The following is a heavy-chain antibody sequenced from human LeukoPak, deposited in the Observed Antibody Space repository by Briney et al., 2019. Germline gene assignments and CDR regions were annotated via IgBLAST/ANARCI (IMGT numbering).Heavy chain of an antibody. D-gene: IGHD1-1*01. J-gene: IGHJ4*02. V-gene: IGHV3-23*01. Sequence: GASLRLSCAASGFTFSSYTMSWVRQAPGKGLEWVSAISGSGGSTYYADSVKGRFTISRDNSKNTLYLQMNSLRAEDTAVYYCAKDQTGTNGAYFDYWGQGTLVTVSS. CDR1: GFTFSSYT. CDR3: AKDQTGTNGAYFDY. CDR2: ISGSGGST.